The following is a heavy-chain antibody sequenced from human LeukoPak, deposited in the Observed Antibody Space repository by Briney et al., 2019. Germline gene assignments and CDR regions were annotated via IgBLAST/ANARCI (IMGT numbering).Heavy chain of an antibody. CDR1: GYTFTGYY. J-gene: IGHJ6*03. CDR3: ARGATAGRFSLRPTGAYYMDV. CDR2: INPNSGGT. Sequence: ASVKVSCKASGYTFTGYYMHWVRQAPGQGLEWMGWINPNSGGTNCAQKFQGRVTMTRDTSINTAYMELSSLRFDDTAVYYCARGATAGRFSLRPTGAYYMDVWGKGTPVTVSS. D-gene: IGHD6-13*01. V-gene: IGHV1-2*02.